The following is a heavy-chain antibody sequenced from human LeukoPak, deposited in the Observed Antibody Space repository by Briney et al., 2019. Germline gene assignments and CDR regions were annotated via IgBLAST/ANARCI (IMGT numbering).Heavy chain of an antibody. D-gene: IGHD3-22*01. Sequence: GGSLRLSCAASGLTVSSNCMSWVRQAPGKGLYWVSVINSGSSTYYADSVKGRFTISRDNSKNTLYLQMNSLRAEDTAVYYCARGGDSSGSVRTAFDIWGQGTMVTVSS. J-gene: IGHJ3*02. V-gene: IGHV3-53*01. CDR2: INSGSST. CDR1: GLTVSSNC. CDR3: ARGGDSSGSVRTAFDI.